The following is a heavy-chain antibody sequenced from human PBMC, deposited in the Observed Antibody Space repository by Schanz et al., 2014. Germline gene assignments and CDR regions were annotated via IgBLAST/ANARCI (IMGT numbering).Heavy chain of an antibody. Sequence: VQLVESGGGVVQPGRSLRLSCAASGFTFRGYAMSWVRQAPGRGLEWVSAISGSGGSTYYADSVKGRFTISRDNSKNTLYLQMNGLRAEDTAVYYCARIGGSVFDYWAQGTLVTVSS. V-gene: IGHV3-23*04. CDR1: GFTFRGYA. CDR2: ISGSGGST. CDR3: ARIGGSVFDY. D-gene: IGHD3-10*01. J-gene: IGHJ4*02.